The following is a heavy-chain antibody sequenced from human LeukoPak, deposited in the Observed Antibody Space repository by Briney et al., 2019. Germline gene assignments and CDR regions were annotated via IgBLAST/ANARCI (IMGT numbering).Heavy chain of an antibody. CDR2: ISSSSNYI. D-gene: IGHD6-19*01. V-gene: IGHV3-21*01. CDR1: GFTFSSDT. Sequence: GGSLRLSCAASGFTFSSDTMNWVRQAPGKGLEWVSSISSSSNYIYYGDSLKGRFTVSRDNAKNSLYLQMNSLRAEDTAVYYCARSLWPASSGAFDIWGQGTTVTVSS. J-gene: IGHJ3*02. CDR3: ARSLWPASSGAFDI.